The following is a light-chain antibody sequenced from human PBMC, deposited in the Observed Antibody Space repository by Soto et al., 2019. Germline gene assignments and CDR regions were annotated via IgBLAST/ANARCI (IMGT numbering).Light chain of an antibody. J-gene: IGLJ1*01. V-gene: IGLV1-40*01. CDR2: GNT. CDR3: QSYDSSLSGSNV. CDR1: SSNIGAGYD. Sequence: QSVLTQPPSVSGAPGQRVTISCTGSSSNIGAGYDVHWYQQFPGTAPKLLIYGNTNRPSGVPDRFSGSKSGTSASLAITGLQAEDEADYYCQSYDSSLSGSNVFGTGTKLTV.